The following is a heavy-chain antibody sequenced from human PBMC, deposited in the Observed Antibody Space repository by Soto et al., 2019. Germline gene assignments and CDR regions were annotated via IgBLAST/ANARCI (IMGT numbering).Heavy chain of an antibody. D-gene: IGHD3-10*01. CDR1: GFTFSNAW. V-gene: IGHV3-15*01. CDR3: TTTLRYGSGSYYKVGPMDV. Sequence: EVQLVESGGGLVKPGGSLRLSCAASGFTFSNAWMSWVRQAPGKGLEWVGRIKSKTDGGTTDYAAPVKGRFTISRDDSKNTLYLQMNSLKTEDTAVYYCTTTLRYGSGSYYKVGPMDVWGKGTTVTVSS. J-gene: IGHJ6*03. CDR2: IKSKTDGGTT.